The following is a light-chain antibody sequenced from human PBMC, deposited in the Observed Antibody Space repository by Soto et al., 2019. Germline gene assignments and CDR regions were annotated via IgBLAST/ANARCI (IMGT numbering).Light chain of an antibody. J-gene: IGLJ2*01. CDR2: STN. Sequence: QTVVTQEPSFSVSPGGTVTLTCGLSSGSVSTSYYPSWYQQTPGQAPRKLIYSTNTRSSGVPDRFSGSILGNKAALTITGAQADDESDYYCVLYMGSGISGVFGGGTQLTVL. V-gene: IGLV8-61*01. CDR1: SGSVSTSYY. CDR3: VLYMGSGISGV.